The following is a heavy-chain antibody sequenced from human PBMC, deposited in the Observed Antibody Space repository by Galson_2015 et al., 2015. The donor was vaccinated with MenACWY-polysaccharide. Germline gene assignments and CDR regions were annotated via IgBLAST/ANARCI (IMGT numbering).Heavy chain of an antibody. D-gene: IGHD3-22*01. V-gene: IGHV4-59*01. CDR1: GGSTSGSY. CDR3: ARGYFDSRGYSNWFDP. CDR2: IYYSGST. Sequence: ETLSLTCSVSGGSTSGSYWSWLRQPPGKELEWIGYIYYSGSTNYNPSLESRVTISVDTPKNQFSLKLTSVTAADTAVYYCARGYFDSRGYSNWFDPWGQGTLVTVSS. J-gene: IGHJ5*02.